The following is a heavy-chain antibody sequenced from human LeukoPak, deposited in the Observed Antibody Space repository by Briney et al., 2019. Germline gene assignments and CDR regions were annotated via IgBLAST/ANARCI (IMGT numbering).Heavy chain of an antibody. CDR2: IIGSAANT. CDR3: AKYTSGTSYRGLDQ. CDR1: GLTVSSYA. D-gene: IGHD3-10*01. V-gene: IGHV3-23*01. J-gene: IGHJ4*01. Sequence: GESLRLACGASGLTVSSYAMSWVRQAPGKGLEWVSTIIGSAANTYYADSVKGRFTISRDDSKNTVYLQMNSLRAEDTAVYSCAKYTSGTSYRGLDQWGHGTLVTVSS.